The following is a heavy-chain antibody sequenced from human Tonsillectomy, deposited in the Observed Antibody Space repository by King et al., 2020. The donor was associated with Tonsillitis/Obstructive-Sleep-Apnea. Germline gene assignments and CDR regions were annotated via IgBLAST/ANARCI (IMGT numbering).Heavy chain of an antibody. CDR1: GFTFSSYG. J-gene: IGHJ3*02. D-gene: IGHD2-2*01. V-gene: IGHV3-33*01. CDR2: IWYDGSNK. CDR3: ARDPPSSGPAASWGAFDI. Sequence: VQLVESGGGVVQPGRSLRLSCAASGFTFSSYGMHWVRQAPGKGLEWVAVIWYDGSNKYYADSVKGRFTISRDNSKNTLYLQMNSLRAEDTAVYYCARDPPSSGPAASWGAFDIWGQGTMVTVSS.